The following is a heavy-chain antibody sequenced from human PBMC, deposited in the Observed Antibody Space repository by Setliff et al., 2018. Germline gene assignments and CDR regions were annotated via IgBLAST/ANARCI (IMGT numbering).Heavy chain of an antibody. V-gene: IGHV4-61*02. CDR3: AKEGYYDHFGYYHYYFDF. CDR2: IYTSGST. CDR1: GGSISSGSYY. J-gene: IGHJ4*02. Sequence: PSETLSLTCAVSGGSISSGSYYWSWIRQPAGKGLEWIGRIYTSGSTNYNPSLKSRVAISVDTSKNQFSLRLNSVTAADTAVYYCAKEGYYDHFGYYHYYFDFWGQGTLVTVSS. D-gene: IGHD3-22*01.